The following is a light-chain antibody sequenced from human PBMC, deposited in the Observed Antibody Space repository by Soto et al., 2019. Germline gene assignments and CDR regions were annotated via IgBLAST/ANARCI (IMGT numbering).Light chain of an antibody. J-gene: IGKJ1*01. CDR2: GAS. CDR3: HHYARWT. V-gene: IGKV3-20*01. Sequence: QSPATLSASPGERVTVACRASQTVSGNLAWYQQRPGQAPRLLIYGASSRATGIPDRFSGSGSGTDFTLTILGLEPEDFAVYYYHHYARWTFGQGTKVDIK. CDR1: QTVSGN.